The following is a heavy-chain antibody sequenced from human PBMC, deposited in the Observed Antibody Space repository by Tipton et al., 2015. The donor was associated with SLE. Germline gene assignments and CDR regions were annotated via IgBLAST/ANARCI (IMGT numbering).Heavy chain of an antibody. D-gene: IGHD6-13*01. J-gene: IGHJ6*03. Sequence: GLVKPSETLSLTCAVYGGSFSGYYWSWIRQPPGKGLEWIGEINHSGSTNYNPSLKSRVTISVDTSKNQFSLKLTSVTAADTAMYYCARRGAYSSSWYVAYYYYMDVWGKGTTVTVSS. CDR3: ARRGAYSSSWYVAYYYYMDV. CDR1: GGSFSGYY. V-gene: IGHV4-34*01. CDR2: INHSGST.